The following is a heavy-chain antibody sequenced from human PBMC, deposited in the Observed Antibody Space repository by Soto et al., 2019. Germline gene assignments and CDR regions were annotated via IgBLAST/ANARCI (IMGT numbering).Heavy chain of an antibody. V-gene: IGHV3-15*01. Sequence: PGGSLRLSCAASGFTFSNAWMSWVRQAPGKGLEWVGRIKSKTDGGTTDYAAPVKGRFTISRDDSKNTLYLQMNSLKTEDTAVYYCTTRGILAEAGTGDLFENDYWGQGTLVTVSS. D-gene: IGHD6-13*01. CDR2: IKSKTDGGTT. J-gene: IGHJ4*02. CDR1: GFTFSNAW. CDR3: TTRGILAEAGTGDLFENDY.